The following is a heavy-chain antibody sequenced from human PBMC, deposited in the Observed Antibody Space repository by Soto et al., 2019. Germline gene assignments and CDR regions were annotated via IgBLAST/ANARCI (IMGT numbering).Heavy chain of an antibody. Sequence: QVQLVQSRAEVKKPGASVTVSCKASGYTFTSYYIHWVRQAPGQGLEWMGIINPSGGSTSYAQKCQGRVTMTRDTSTSTVYMEVSGLRSEDTAVYYCARDQEPSTLYYDYYYMDVWGKGTTVTVSS. J-gene: IGHJ6*03. CDR2: INPSGGST. V-gene: IGHV1-46*03. CDR3: ARDQEPSTLYYDYYYMDV. CDR1: GYTFTSYY.